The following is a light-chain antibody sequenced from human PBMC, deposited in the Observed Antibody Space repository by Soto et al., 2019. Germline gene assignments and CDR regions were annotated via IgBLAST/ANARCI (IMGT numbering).Light chain of an antibody. CDR1: SGSLASNY. J-gene: IGLJ2*01. CDR3: QSYDTSNVV. V-gene: IGLV6-57*04. Sequence: NFMLTQPHSVSESPEKTVTISCTRSSGSLASNYVQWYQQRPGSAPTTVIYEDNQRPSGVPDRFSGSIDSSSNSASLTISGLKTEDEADYYCQSYDTSNVVFGGGTKLTVL. CDR2: EDN.